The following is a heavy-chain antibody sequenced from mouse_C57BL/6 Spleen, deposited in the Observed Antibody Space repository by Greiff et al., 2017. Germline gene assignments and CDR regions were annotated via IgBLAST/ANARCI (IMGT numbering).Heavy chain of an antibody. J-gene: IGHJ2*01. Sequence: EVQLVESGGDLVKPGGSLKLSCAASGFTFSSYGMSWVRQTPDKRLEWVATISSGGSYTYYPDSVKGRFTISRDNAKNTLYLQMSSLKSEDTAMYYCARQNQFYFDYWGQGTTLTVSS. CDR2: ISSGGSYT. CDR3: ARQNQFYFDY. V-gene: IGHV5-6*01. CDR1: GFTFSSYG.